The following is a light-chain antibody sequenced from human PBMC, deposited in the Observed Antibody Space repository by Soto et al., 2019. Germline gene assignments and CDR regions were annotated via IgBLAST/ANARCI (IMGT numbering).Light chain of an antibody. V-gene: IGKV3-20*01. J-gene: IGKJ1*01. CDR2: DAS. CDR1: QSVRNSL. CDR3: HQYDSIVQT. Sequence: EIVLTQSPGTLSLSPGERATLSCRASQSVRNSLLAWYQQKPGQPPRLIIYDASTRETATPERFSGSGAGTEFTLTISRLEPEDFAVDYCHQYDSIVQTFGQGTKVDIK.